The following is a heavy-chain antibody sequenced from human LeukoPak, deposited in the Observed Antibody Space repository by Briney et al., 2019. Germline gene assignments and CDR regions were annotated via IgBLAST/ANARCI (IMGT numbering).Heavy chain of an antibody. CDR3: ARVHSYCSSTSCLDY. J-gene: IGHJ4*02. D-gene: IGHD2-2*01. Sequence: ASVKVSCKASGYTFTSYGISWVRQAPGQGLEWMGWISAYNGNSNYAQKFQGRVTMATDTSTSTGYMELRSLRSDDTAVYYCARVHSYCSSTSCLDYWGQGTLVTVSS. CDR2: ISAYNGNS. V-gene: IGHV1-18*01. CDR1: GYTFTSYG.